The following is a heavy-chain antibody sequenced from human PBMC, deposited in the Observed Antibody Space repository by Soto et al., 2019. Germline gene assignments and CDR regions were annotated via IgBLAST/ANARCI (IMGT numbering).Heavy chain of an antibody. Sequence: SVKVSCKASGGTFSSYAISWVRQAPGQGLEWMGGIIPIFGTANYAQKFQGRVTITADESTSTAYMELSSLRSEDTAVYYCARDRDYYGSGSYYNTLYFDYWGQGTLVTVSS. J-gene: IGHJ4*02. CDR3: ARDRDYYGSGSYYNTLYFDY. D-gene: IGHD3-10*01. CDR1: GGTFSSYA. CDR2: IIPIFGTA. V-gene: IGHV1-69*13.